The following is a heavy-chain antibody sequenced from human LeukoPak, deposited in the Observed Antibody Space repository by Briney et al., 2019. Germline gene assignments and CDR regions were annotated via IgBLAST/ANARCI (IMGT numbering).Heavy chain of an antibody. J-gene: IGHJ3*02. CDR2: ISAYNGKT. CDR3: ARVLSVGNYYDSSGYYGDAFDI. D-gene: IGHD3-22*01. CDR1: GYTFTSYG. Sequence: ASVKVSCKASGYTFTSYGTSWVRQAPGQGLEWMGWISAYNGKTNYAQKLQGRVTMTTDTSTSTAYMELRSLRSDDTAVYYCARVLSVGNYYDSSGYYGDAFDIWGQGTMVTVSS. V-gene: IGHV1-18*01.